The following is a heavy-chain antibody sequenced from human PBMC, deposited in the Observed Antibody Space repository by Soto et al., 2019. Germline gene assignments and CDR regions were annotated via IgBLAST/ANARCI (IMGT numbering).Heavy chain of an antibody. CDR2: ISAYNGNT. CDR3: ARDPPFGRFWRQTKRYWFDT. V-gene: IGHV1-18*01. CDR1: GYTFTSYG. D-gene: IGHD3-3*01. Sequence: GASVKVSCKASGYTFTSYGISWVRQAPGQGLEWMGWISAYNGNTNYAQKLQGRVTMTTDTSTSTAYMELRSLRSDDTAVYYCARDPPFGRFWRQTKRYWFDTWGQGTLVPVSP. J-gene: IGHJ5*02.